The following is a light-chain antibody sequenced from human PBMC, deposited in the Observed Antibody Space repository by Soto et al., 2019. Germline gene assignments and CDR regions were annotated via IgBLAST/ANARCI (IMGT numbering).Light chain of an antibody. V-gene: IGKV1-39*01. CDR2: TAS. CDR3: QQSDSFPRT. Sequence: DLQMTQSPSSLSASVGDRVTITCRASQSISSYLNWYQQKPGKAPKLLIYTASSLQSGVPSRFSGSGSGTDFTLTISSLQPEDFATYHCQQSDSFPRTFGQGTKVEIK. CDR1: QSISSY. J-gene: IGKJ1*01.